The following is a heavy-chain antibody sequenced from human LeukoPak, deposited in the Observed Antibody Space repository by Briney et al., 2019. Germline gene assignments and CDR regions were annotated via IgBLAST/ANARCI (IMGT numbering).Heavy chain of an antibody. CDR1: GGSISSGSYY. J-gene: IGHJ4*02. V-gene: IGHV4-61*02. CDR2: IYTSGST. CDR3: ARLGSSGYGIDY. Sequence: SETLSLTCTVSGGSISSGSYYWSWIRQPAGKGLEWIGRIYTSGSTNYNPSLKSRVTISVDTSKNQFSLKLSSVTAADTAVYYCARLGSSGYGIDYWGQGTLVTVSS. D-gene: IGHD3-22*01.